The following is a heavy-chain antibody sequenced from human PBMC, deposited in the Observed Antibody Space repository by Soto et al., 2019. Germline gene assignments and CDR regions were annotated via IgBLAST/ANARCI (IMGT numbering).Heavy chain of an antibody. CDR2: INTYNGMT. J-gene: IGHJ4*02. Sequence: QVQLVQSGGEVKKPGASVTVSCKASGYTFINYHITWVRQAPGQGLEWMAWINTYNGMTDYAQRFQGRVTMTRDTSTSTAYMELRNLGSDDTAVYFCAKSARCDMATDWGQGTLVTVSS. CDR3: AKSARCDMATD. V-gene: IGHV1-18*01. CDR1: GYTFINYH. D-gene: IGHD5-12*01.